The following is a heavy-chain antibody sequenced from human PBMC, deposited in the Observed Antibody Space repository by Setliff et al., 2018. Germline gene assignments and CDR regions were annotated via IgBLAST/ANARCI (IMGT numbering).Heavy chain of an antibody. J-gene: IGHJ6*03. CDR1: GFTFSSYG. V-gene: IGHV3-33*06. Sequence: GGSLRLSCAASGFTFSSYGMHWVRQAPGKGLEWVAVIWYDGSNKYYADSVKGRFTISRDNSKNTLYLQMNSLRAEDTAVYYCAKEAANYYYDMDVWGKGTTVTVSS. D-gene: IGHD2-15*01. CDR2: IWYDGSNK. CDR3: AKEAANYYYDMDV.